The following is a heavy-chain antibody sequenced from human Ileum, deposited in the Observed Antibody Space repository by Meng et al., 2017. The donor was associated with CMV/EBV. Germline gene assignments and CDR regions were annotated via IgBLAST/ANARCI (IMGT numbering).Heavy chain of an antibody. CDR3: ARDLISGSYGYFKH. Sequence: QESGPRLVTPSQTLSLSCTVSGDSITNGPYSWSWVRQPAGKGLEWIGRIYTSGRTVYNPSLNNRVTISADTSKNQFSLKLNSVTAADTAVYYCARDLISGSYGYFKHWGQGTLVTVSS. V-gene: IGHV4-61*02. D-gene: IGHD1-26*01. J-gene: IGHJ1*01. CDR1: GDSITNGPYS. CDR2: IYTSGRT.